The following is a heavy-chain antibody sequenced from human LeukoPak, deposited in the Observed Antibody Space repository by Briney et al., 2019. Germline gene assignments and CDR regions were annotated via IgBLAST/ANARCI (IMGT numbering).Heavy chain of an antibody. CDR1: GGSFSGYY. D-gene: IGHD3-22*01. CDR2: INHSGST. V-gene: IGHV4-34*01. Sequence: SETLSLTCAVYGGSFSGYYWSWIRQPPGKGLEWIGEINHSGSTNYNPSLKSQVTISVDTSKNQFSLKLSSVTAADTAVYYCARRRPYDSSGYYYSMIDYWGQGTLVTVSS. CDR3: ARRRPYDSSGYYYSMIDY. J-gene: IGHJ4*02.